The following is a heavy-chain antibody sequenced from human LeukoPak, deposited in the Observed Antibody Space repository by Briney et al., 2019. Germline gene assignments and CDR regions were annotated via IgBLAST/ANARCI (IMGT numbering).Heavy chain of an antibody. D-gene: IGHD5-18*01. CDR1: GFTFSSYS. CDR3: ARVDTAMYFDY. V-gene: IGHV4-39*07. CDR2: IYYSGST. J-gene: IGHJ4*02. Sequence: GSLRLSCAASGFTFSSYSMNWVRQPPGKGLEWIGSIYYSGSTYYNPSLKSRVTISVDTSNNQFSLKLSSVTAADTAVYYCARVDTAMYFDYWGQGTLVTVS.